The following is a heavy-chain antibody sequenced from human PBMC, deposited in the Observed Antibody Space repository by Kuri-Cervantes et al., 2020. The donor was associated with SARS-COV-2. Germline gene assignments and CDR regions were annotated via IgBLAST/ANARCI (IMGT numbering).Heavy chain of an antibody. V-gene: IGHV4-59*12. Sequence: GSLRLSCTVSGGSISSYYWSWIRQPPGKGLEWIGYIYYNGSTNYNPSLKSRVTISVDTSKNQFSLKLSSVTAADTAVYYCAREGVRYYDSSGYYYDYYYGMDVWGQGTTVTVSS. CDR2: IYYNGST. J-gene: IGHJ6*02. CDR1: GGSISSYY. CDR3: AREGVRYYDSSGYYYDYYYGMDV. D-gene: IGHD3-22*01.